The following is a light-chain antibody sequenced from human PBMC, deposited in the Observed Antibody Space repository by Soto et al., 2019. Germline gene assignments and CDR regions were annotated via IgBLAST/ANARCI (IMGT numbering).Light chain of an antibody. CDR3: QQFGSSSAFT. J-gene: IGKJ3*01. CDR1: QSINSRY. Sequence: EIVLTQSPGTLSLSPGERATLSCRASQSINSRYLAWYQQKPGQAPRLLIFGASSRATGIPDRFSGSGSGTAFTLTISRLEPDDFVAYYCQQFGSSSAFTFGRGTKVDIK. V-gene: IGKV3-20*01. CDR2: GAS.